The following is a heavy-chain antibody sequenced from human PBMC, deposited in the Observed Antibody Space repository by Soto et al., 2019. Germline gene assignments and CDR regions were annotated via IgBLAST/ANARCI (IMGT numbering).Heavy chain of an antibody. CDR2: IIPIFGTA. Sequence: ASVKVSCKASGGTFSSYAISWVRQAPGQGLEWVGGIIPIFGTANYAQKFQGRVTITADESTSTAYMELSSLRSEDTAVYYCAHVTIFGVAAYGMDVWGQGTTVTVSS. CDR3: AHVTIFGVAAYGMDV. V-gene: IGHV1-69*13. J-gene: IGHJ6*02. D-gene: IGHD3-3*01. CDR1: GGTFSSYA.